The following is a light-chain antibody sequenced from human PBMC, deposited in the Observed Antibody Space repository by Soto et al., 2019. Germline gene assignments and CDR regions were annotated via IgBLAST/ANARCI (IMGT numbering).Light chain of an antibody. J-gene: IGLJ2*01. CDR2: LNSDGSH. Sequence: QPVLTQAPSASASLGASVKLTCTLTSGHTNYAIAWHQLQPNKGPRYLMKLNSDGSHTKGDGIPDRFSGSSSGAERYLTISSLQSDDEADYYCQTWGTGVYVVFGEGTKLTVL. V-gene: IGLV4-69*01. CDR1: SGHTNYA. CDR3: QTWGTGVYVV.